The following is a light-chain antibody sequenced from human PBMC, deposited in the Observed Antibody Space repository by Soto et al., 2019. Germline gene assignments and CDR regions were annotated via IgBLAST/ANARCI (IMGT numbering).Light chain of an antibody. CDR2: EVS. V-gene: IGLV2-23*02. CDR3: CSYAGSSTFPYV. CDR1: SSDVGSYNL. Sequence: QSALTQPASVSGSPGQSITISCTGTSSDVGSYNLVSWYQQHPGKAPKLMIYEVSKRPSGVSNRFSGSKSGNTASLTISGLQPADEADYYCCSYAGSSTFPYVFGTGTKLTVL. J-gene: IGLJ1*01.